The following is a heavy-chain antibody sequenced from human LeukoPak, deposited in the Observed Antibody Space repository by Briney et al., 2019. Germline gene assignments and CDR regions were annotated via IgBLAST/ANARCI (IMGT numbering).Heavy chain of an antibody. D-gene: IGHD2-15*01. Sequence: ASVKVSCKASGYTFTGYYMHWVRQAPGQGLEWMGWINPYSGGTNYAQKFQGRVTMTRDTSISTAYMELSRLRSDDTAVYYCARKTAGCSGGCCYSLAFDIWGQGTMVTVSS. J-gene: IGHJ3*02. V-gene: IGHV1-2*02. CDR1: GYTFTGYY. CDR3: ARKTAGCSGGCCYSLAFDI. CDR2: INPYSGGT.